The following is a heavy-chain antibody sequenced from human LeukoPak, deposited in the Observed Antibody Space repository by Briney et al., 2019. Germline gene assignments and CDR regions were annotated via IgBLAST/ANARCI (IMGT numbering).Heavy chain of an antibody. J-gene: IGHJ4*02. V-gene: IGHV3-7*03. CDR2: IKQDGSEK. CDR3: ARGHVVKGFDY. CDR1: GFTSSSYW. Sequence: GGSLRLSCAASGFTSSSYWLSWVRQAPGKGLEWVANIKQDGSEKYFVDSVKGRFTISRDNANNSLYLQMNSLRAEDTAVYYCARGHVVKGFDYWGQGTLVTVSS. D-gene: IGHD4-23*01.